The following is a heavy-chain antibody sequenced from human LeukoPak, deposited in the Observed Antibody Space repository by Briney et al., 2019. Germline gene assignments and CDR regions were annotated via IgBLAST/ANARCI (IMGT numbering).Heavy chain of an antibody. V-gene: IGHV7-4-1*02. D-gene: IGHD2-2*01. CDR3: ACYDCGDY. Sequence: ASVTVSFTASGYTFTSYAMNWVRQAPGQGLEWMGWINTNTGSPTYAQAFTGRFVFSLDTSVSTAYLQISSLKTEDTAVYYCACYDCGDYWGEGTLVTASS. CDR2: INTNTGSP. CDR1: GYTFTSYA. J-gene: IGHJ4*02.